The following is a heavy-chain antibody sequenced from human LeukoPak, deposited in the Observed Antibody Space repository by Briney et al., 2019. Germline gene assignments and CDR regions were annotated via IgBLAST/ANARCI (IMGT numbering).Heavy chain of an antibody. CDR1: GGSISTYY. J-gene: IGHJ4*02. Sequence: SETLSLTCTVSGGSISTYYWSWIRQPPGKGLEWIGYIYYSGSTNSNPSLKSRVTMSVDTSKNQLSLKLRSVTAADTAVYYCARGTYYDILTGSKGIHYFDYWGQGTLVTVSS. CDR2: IYYSGST. V-gene: IGHV4-59*01. D-gene: IGHD3-9*01. CDR3: ARGTYYDILTGSKGIHYFDY.